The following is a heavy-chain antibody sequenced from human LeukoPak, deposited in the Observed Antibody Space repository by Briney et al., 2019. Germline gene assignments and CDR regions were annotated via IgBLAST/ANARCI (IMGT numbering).Heavy chain of an antibody. CDR2: MYHNGST. CDR1: GYSISSAYY. CDR3: ARRLRFLEWAFDI. Sequence: SETLSLTCSVSGYSISSAYYWGWIRQPPGKGLEWIGTMYHNGSTNYNPSLKSRVTISVDTSKNQFSLKLSSVTAADTAVYYCARRLRFLEWAFDIWGQGTMVTVSS. D-gene: IGHD3-3*01. J-gene: IGHJ3*02. V-gene: IGHV4-38-2*02.